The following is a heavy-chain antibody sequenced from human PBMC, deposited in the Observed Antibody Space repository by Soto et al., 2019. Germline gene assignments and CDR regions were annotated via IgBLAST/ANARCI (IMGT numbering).Heavy chain of an antibody. V-gene: IGHV4-30-2*01. J-gene: IGHJ4*02. Sequence: QLQLQESGSGLVKPSQTLSLTCAVSGGSISSGGYSWSWIRQPPGKGLEWIGYIYHSGSTYYNPSLKSRVTITEGRSKQPFPLKLRPVTAAVPAVYYRARGGGYTFDYWGQGTLVTVSS. D-gene: IGHD3-16*01. CDR1: GGSISSGGYS. CDR2: IYHSGST. CDR3: ARGGGYTFDY.